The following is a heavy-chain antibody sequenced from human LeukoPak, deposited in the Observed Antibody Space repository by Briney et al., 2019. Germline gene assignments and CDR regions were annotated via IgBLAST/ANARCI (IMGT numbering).Heavy chain of an antibody. CDR2: VNPYNDKT. J-gene: IGHJ6*03. CDR1: GYTFNTFD. D-gene: IGHD3-10*01. V-gene: IGHV1-8*03. CDR3: ARGRRLRGVTSRPTYYYYYLDV. Sequence: ASVELSCNASGYTFNTFDNNWGRQATGHGPECRGWVNPYNDKTVYGPKFQGRVSISSNNTIITTYMEFSGLKSDDTAVYYWARGRRLRGVTSRPTYYYYYLDVWGGGTTVTVSS.